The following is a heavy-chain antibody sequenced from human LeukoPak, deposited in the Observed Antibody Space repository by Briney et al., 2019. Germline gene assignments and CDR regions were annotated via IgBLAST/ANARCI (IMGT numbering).Heavy chain of an antibody. Sequence: GGSLRLSCAASGFTVSSNYMSWVRQAPGKGLEWVSVIYSGGSTYYADSVKGRFTISRDNSKNTLYIQMNSLRAEDTAVYYCARDNSGYLRNDYWGQGTLVTVSS. CDR2: IYSGGST. D-gene: IGHD6-25*01. CDR1: GFTVSSNY. V-gene: IGHV3-66*01. CDR3: ARDNSGYLRNDY. J-gene: IGHJ4*02.